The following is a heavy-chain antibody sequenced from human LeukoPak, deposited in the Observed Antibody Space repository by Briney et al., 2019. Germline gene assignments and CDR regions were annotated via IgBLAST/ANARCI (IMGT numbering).Heavy chain of an antibody. V-gene: IGHV4-34*01. CDR1: GGSFSGYY. CDR2: IHHSGST. CDR3: ARGRLRSRITMVLGFDP. D-gene: IGHD3-10*01. J-gene: IGHJ5*02. Sequence: WETLSLTCAVYGGSFSGYYWSWIRQPPGKGLEWMGEIHHSGSTNYNPSLKSRVTISVDTSKNQFSLKLSSVTAADTAVYYCARGRLRSRITMVLGFDPWGQGTLVTVSS.